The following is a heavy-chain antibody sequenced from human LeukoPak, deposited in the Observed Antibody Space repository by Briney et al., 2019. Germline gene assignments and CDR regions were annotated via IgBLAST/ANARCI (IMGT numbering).Heavy chain of an antibody. CDR3: ARHAMVVRRLNWFDP. V-gene: IGHV4-34*01. Sequence: SETLSLTCAVYGGSFSGYYWSWIRQPPGKGLEWIGEINHSGSTNYNPSLKSRVTISVDTSKNQFSLKLSSVTAADTAVYYCARHAMVVRRLNWFDPWGQGTLVTVSS. CDR2: INHSGST. D-gene: IGHD3-10*01. CDR1: GGSFSGYY. J-gene: IGHJ5*02.